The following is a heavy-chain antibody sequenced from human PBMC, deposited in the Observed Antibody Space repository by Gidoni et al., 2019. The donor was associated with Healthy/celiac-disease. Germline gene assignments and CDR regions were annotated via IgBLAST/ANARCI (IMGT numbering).Heavy chain of an antibody. D-gene: IGHD6-19*01. CDR2: IYYSGST. Sequence: QVQLQESGPGLVKPSETLSLTCTVSGGSISSYYWSWIRQPPGKGLEWIGYIYYSGSTNYNPSLKSRVTISVDTSKNQFSLKLSSVTAADTAVYYCARSAVAGRFWVHWFDPWGQGTLVTVSS. J-gene: IGHJ5*02. V-gene: IGHV4-59*01. CDR3: ARSAVAGRFWVHWFDP. CDR1: GGSISSYY.